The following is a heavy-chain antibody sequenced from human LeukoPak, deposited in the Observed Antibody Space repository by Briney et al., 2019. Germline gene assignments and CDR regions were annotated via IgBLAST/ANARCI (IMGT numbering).Heavy chain of an antibody. Sequence: GGSLRLSCAASGFTFSGYWMSWVRQAPGKGLEWVANIKQDGSEKYYVDSVKGRFTISRDNAKNSLYLQMNSLRAEDTAVYYCARIGSGSPLGYWGQGTLVTVSS. CDR3: ARIGSGSPLGY. CDR1: GFTFSGYW. D-gene: IGHD3-10*01. CDR2: IKQDGSEK. J-gene: IGHJ4*02. V-gene: IGHV3-7*01.